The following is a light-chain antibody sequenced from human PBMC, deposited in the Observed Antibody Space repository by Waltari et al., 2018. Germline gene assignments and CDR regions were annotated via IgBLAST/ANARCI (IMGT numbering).Light chain of an antibody. CDR3: QTGGHGTWV. Sequence: QLVLTQSPSASASLGASVKLTCTLSSRHSTNVVAWLHQQPAKGPRLPMKVNSDGSHTTGDEIPDRFSGSSSGAGRYLAMSSVQSEDEADDYCQTGGHGTWVFGGGTTLTVL. V-gene: IGLV4-69*01. CDR2: VNSDGSH. J-gene: IGLJ3*02. CDR1: SRHSTNV.